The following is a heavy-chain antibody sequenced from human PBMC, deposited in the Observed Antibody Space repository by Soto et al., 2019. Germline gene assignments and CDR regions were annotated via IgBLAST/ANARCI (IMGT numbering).Heavy chain of an antibody. J-gene: IGHJ3*02. CDR1: GFTFSSYA. Sequence: GGSLRVSCAASGFTFSSYAMHWVRQAPGKGLEWVAVISYDGSNKYYADSVKGRFTISRDNSKNTLYLQMNSLRAEDTAVYYCARDFSAFDIWGHGTMVTVSS. V-gene: IGHV3-30-3*01. CDR3: ARDFSAFDI. D-gene: IGHD3-3*01. CDR2: ISYDGSNK.